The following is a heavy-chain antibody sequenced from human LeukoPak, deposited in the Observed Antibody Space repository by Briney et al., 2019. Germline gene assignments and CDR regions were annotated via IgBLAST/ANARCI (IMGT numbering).Heavy chain of an antibody. CDR3: ARGIAAPDY. CDR2: IKQDGSEK. J-gene: IGHJ4*02. Sequence: PGGSLRLSCAASGLTFSNAWMSWVRQAPGKGLEWVANIKQDGSEKYYVDSVKGRFTISRDNAKNSLYLQMNSLRAEDTAVYYCARGIAAPDYWGQGTLVTVSS. D-gene: IGHD6-6*01. V-gene: IGHV3-7*01. CDR1: GLTFSNAW.